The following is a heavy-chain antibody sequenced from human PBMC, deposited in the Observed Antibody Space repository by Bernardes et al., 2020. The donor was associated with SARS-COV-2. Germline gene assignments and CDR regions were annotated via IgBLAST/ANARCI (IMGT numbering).Heavy chain of an antibody. V-gene: IGHV3-74*01. D-gene: IGHD2-15*01. CDR1: GFTLRTYW. J-gene: IGHJ4*02. CDR2: LNQDGGNK. CDR3: VRDLAGGRGS. Sequence: GGSLRLSWVGSGFTLRTYWMTWVRQAPGKGLEWVSRLNQDGGNKTYGDSVKGRFTISRDNAKNTLYLQMHSLRVEDTATYYCVRDLAGGRGSWGQGTLVTVSS.